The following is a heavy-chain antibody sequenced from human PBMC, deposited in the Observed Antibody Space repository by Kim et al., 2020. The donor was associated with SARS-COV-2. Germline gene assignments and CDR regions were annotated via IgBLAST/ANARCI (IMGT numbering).Heavy chain of an antibody. V-gene: IGHV1-69*04. CDR3: ASGRIPRGPLVPVQGYHAF. CDR1: GDTFSSYA. J-gene: IGHJ3*01. Sequence: SVKVSCKASGDTFSSYAISWVRQAPGQGLEWMGRIIPILGIANYAQKFQGRVTITADKSTSTAYMELSSLRSEDTAVYYCASGRIPRGPLVPVQGYHAF. CDR2: IIPILGIA. D-gene: IGHD2-21*01.